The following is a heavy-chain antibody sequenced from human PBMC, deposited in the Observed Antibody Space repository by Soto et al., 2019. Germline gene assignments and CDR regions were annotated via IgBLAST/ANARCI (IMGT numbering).Heavy chain of an antibody. CDR3: ARAGYSSGWRSNWFDP. J-gene: IGHJ5*02. Sequence: SETLSLTCTVSGGSISSYYWSWIRQPPGKGLEWIGYIYYSGSTNYNPSLKSRVTISVDTFKNQFSLKLSSVTAADTAVYYCARAGYSSGWRSNWFDPWGQGTLVTVSS. D-gene: IGHD6-19*01. CDR1: GGSISSYY. V-gene: IGHV4-59*01. CDR2: IYYSGST.